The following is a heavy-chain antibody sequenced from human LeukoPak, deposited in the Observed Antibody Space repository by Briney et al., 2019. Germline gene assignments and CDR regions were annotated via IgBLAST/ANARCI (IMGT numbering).Heavy chain of an antibody. J-gene: IGHJ4*02. CDR1: GGSISSYY. CDR3: ARVGSDYGGNSHFDY. V-gene: IGHV4-59*01. Sequence: SETLSLTCTVSGGSISSYYWSWIRQPPGKGLEWIGYIYYSGSTNYNPSLKGRVTISVDTSKNQFSLKLSSVTAADTAVYYCARVGSDYGGNSHFDYWGQGTLVTVSS. D-gene: IGHD4-23*01. CDR2: IYYSGST.